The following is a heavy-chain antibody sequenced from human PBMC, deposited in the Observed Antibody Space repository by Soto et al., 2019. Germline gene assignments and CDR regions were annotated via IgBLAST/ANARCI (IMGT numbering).Heavy chain of an antibody. J-gene: IGHJ4*02. CDR1: AASVSSGDYY. D-gene: IGHD4-17*01. CDR2: IYYTGRA. V-gene: IGHV4-61*08. Sequence: SETLSLTCTVSAASVSSGDYYWNWLRQPPGKGLEWIAYIYYTGRANFNPSLKSRVTISVDTSESQFSLKLSSVTAADTAVYYCARAPVTTKKYYFDYWGQGALVTVSS. CDR3: ARAPVTTKKYYFDY.